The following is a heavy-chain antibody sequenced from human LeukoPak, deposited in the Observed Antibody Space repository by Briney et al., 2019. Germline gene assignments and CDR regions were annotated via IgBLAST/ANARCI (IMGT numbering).Heavy chain of an antibody. V-gene: IGHV3-20*04. J-gene: IGHJ4*02. CDR2: INWNGGTT. Sequence: PGGSLRLSCVASGSTFDDYGMSWVRQAPGKGLEWVSGINWNGGTTTYADSVKGRFTISRDNAKNSLYLQMNSLRVEDTAFYYCARNSGANVYTYSFQYWGRGTLVTVSS. CDR3: ARNSGANVYTYSFQY. D-gene: IGHD1-26*01. CDR1: GSTFDDYG.